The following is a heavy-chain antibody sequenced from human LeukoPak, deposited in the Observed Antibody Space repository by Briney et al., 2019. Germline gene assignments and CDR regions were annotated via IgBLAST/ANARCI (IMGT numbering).Heavy chain of an antibody. D-gene: IGHD5-12*01. CDR3: ARGEDNGYGLRYYYYYMDV. CDR2: ISSSSSYI. Sequence: GGSLRLSCAASGFTFSSYSMNWVRQAPGKGLEWVSSISSSSSYIYYADSVKGRFTISRDNAKNSLYLQMNSLRAEDTAVYYCARGEDNGYGLRYYYYYMDVRGKGTTVTVSS. V-gene: IGHV3-21*01. J-gene: IGHJ6*03. CDR1: GFTFSSYS.